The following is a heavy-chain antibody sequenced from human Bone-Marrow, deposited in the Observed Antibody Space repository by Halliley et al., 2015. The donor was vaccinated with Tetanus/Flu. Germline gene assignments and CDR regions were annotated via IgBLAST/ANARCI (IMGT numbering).Heavy chain of an antibody. CDR2: IRSKTGGGTT. J-gene: IGHJ5*02. Sequence: SLRLSCAASGFIFSNAWMSWVRQAPGKGLEWIGRIRSKTGGGTTEYAAPVKGRFTISRDDSKKTVYLQMNSLKTEDTAIYYCTTGPLEWLSYKWFVPWGQGTLVTVSS. D-gene: IGHD3-3*01. CDR3: TTGPLEWLSYKWFVP. CDR1: GFIFSNAW. V-gene: IGHV3-15*01.